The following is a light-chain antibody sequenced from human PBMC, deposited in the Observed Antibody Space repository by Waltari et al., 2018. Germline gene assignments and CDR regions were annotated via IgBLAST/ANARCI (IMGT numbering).Light chain of an antibody. CDR3: SSYAGSNNFV. J-gene: IGLJ1*01. Sequence: QSALTQPPSASGSPGQSINIPCSGTSSDVGGYNYVSWYQQHPGKAPKLIIYEIAKRPSGVPDRFSGSKSDNTASLTVSGLQAEDEADYYCSSYAGSNNFVFGTGTKVTVL. V-gene: IGLV2-8*01. CDR2: EIA. CDR1: SSDVGGYNY.